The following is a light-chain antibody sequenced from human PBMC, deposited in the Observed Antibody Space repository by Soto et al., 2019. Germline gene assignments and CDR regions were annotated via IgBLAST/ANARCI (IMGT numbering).Light chain of an antibody. V-gene: IGKV3-15*01. CDR2: GAS. CDR3: QQYYNWPRT. J-gene: IGKJ1*01. CDR1: QSFSSN. Sequence: EVVMTQSPATLSVSPGERATLACRASQSFSSNLAWYQQKPGQAPRLLIYGASTRATDIPARFSGSGSGTEFTLTISSLQSEDFAVYYCQQYYNWPRTFGQGTKVDIK.